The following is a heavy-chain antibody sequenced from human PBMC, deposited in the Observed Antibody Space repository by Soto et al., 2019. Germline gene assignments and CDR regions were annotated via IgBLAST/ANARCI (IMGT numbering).Heavy chain of an antibody. CDR1: GFTFSSYG. D-gene: IGHD6-13*01. V-gene: IGHV3-30*03. CDR3: ARKKPRVYSSSWYYFDY. Sequence: PGGSLRLSCAASGFTFSSYGMHWVRQAPGKGLEWVAVISYDGSNKYYADSVKGRFTISRDNSKNTLYLQMNSLRAEDTAVYYCARKKPRVYSSSWYYFDYWGQGTLLTVSS. CDR2: ISYDGSNK. J-gene: IGHJ4*02.